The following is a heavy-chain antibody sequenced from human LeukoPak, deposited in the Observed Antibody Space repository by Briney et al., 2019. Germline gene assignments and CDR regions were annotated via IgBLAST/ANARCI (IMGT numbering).Heavy chain of an antibody. CDR1: GFTFSSYG. CDR2: ISYDGSNK. CDR3: AKDLGYSYGPSGFDY. J-gene: IGHJ4*02. D-gene: IGHD5-18*01. Sequence: PGGSLRLSCAASGFTFSSYGMHWVRQAPGKGLEWVAVISYDGSNKYYADSVKGRFTISRDNSKNTLYLQMNSLRAEDTAVYYCAKDLGYSYGPSGFDYWGQGTLVTVSS. V-gene: IGHV3-30*18.